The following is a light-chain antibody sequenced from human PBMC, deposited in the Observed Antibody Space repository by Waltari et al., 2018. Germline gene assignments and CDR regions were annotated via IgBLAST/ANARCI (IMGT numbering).Light chain of an antibody. CDR2: ATY. CDR3: QKYNSAPRT. V-gene: IGKV1-27*01. J-gene: IGKJ4*01. Sequence: DIQMTQSPSSLSASVGDRVTITCRASQDIYNYLAWYQQKPGKAPCLLIYATYTFKSVVPSRFSGSGSGTDFTLTISNLQPEDVATYYCQKYNSAPRTFGGGTKVEL. CDR1: QDIYNY.